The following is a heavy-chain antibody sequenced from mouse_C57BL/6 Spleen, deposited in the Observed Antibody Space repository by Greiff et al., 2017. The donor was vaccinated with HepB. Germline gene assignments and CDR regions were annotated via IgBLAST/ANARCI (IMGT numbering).Heavy chain of an antibody. D-gene: IGHD1-1*01. V-gene: IGHV2-2*01. J-gene: IGHJ4*01. CDR2: IWSGGST. CDR1: GFSLTSYG. Sequence: VKLMESGPGLVQPSQSLSITCTVSGFSLTSYGVHWVRQSPGKGLEWLGVIWSGGSTDYNAAFISRLSISKDNSKSQVFFKMNSLQADDTAIYYCARNWGYGSSYGAMDYWGQGTSVTVSS. CDR3: ARNWGYGSSYGAMDY.